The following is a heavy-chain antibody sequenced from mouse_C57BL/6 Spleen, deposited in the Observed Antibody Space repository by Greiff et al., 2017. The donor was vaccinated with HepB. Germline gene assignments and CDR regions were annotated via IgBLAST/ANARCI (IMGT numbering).Heavy chain of an antibody. CDR3: TNPLFSAVVADY. V-gene: IGHV1-59*01. CDR2: IDPSDSYT. J-gene: IGHJ2*01. Sequence: QVQLQQPGAELVRPGSSVKLSCKASGYTFTSYWMHWVKQRPGQGLEWIGGIDPSDSYTNYNQKFKGKATLTVDKASSTAYMQLSSLTSEDSAVYCGTNPLFSAVVADYWGQGTTLTVSS. D-gene: IGHD1-1*01. CDR1: GYTFTSYW.